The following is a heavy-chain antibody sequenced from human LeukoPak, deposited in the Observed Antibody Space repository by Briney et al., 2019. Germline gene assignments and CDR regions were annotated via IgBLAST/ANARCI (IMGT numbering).Heavy chain of an antibody. CDR1: GYTFTGYY. D-gene: IGHD5-12*01. CDR2: INPNSGGT. CDR3: AIQEWVIVATIWGIDAFDI. J-gene: IGHJ3*02. Sequence: ASVKVSCKASGYTFTGYYMHWVRQAPGQGLEWMGWINPNSGGTNYAQKFQGRVTMTRDTSISTAYMELSRLRSDDTAVYYCAIQEWVIVATIWGIDAFDIWGQGTMVTVSS. V-gene: IGHV1-2*02.